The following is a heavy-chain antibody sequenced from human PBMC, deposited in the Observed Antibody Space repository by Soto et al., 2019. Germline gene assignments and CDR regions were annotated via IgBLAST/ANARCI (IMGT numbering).Heavy chain of an antibody. Sequence: SVKVSCKASGGTFSSYTISWVRQAPGQGLEWMGRIIPILGIANYAQKFQGRVTITADKSTSTAYMELSSLRSEDTAVYYCARAVTISAYYFDYWGQGTLVTVPS. CDR1: GGTFSSYT. CDR2: IIPILGIA. D-gene: IGHD4-17*01. V-gene: IGHV1-69*02. J-gene: IGHJ4*02. CDR3: ARAVTISAYYFDY.